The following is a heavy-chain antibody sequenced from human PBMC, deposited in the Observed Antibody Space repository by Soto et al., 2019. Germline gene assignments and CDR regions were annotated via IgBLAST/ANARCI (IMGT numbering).Heavy chain of an antibody. D-gene: IGHD6-19*01. J-gene: IGHJ4*02. V-gene: IGHV4-4*07. CDR2: IYTCGST. CDR3: ARETVAGDFDY. CDR1: GGSIRSYY. Sequence: QVQLQESGPGLVKPSETLSLTCTVSGGSIRSYYWSWIRQPAGKGLEWIGRIYTCGSTNYNPSLKSRDTMSVDTSKNQFSLKLSSVTAADKAVYYCARETVAGDFDYWGQGTLVTVSS.